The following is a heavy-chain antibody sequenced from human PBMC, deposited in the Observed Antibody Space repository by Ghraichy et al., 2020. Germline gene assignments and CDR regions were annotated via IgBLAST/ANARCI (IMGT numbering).Heavy chain of an antibody. CDR2: IYYTGSA. CDR1: GVYSSTYY. D-gene: IGHD1-14*01. J-gene: IGHJ6*02. CDR3: ARVNHYYGTDV. V-gene: IGHV4-59*01. Sequence: SETLSLTCNVSGVYSSTYYLIWIRQPPRKGLEWIGYIYYTGSANYNPSLKNRVTLSVDTSKSQCSLTRSSVTAADTAMYYCARVNHYYGTDVWGQGTTVTVSS.